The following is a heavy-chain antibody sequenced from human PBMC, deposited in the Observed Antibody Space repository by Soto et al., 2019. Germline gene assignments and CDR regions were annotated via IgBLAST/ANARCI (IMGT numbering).Heavy chain of an antibody. CDR2: INPSGGST. D-gene: IGHD3-22*01. V-gene: IGHV1-46*01. CDR1: GYTFTSYY. CDR3: ARDRDYYDSSGSPYYYYGMDV. J-gene: IGHJ6*02. Sequence: ASVKVSCKASGYTFTSYYMHXARHAPGQGLEWMGIINPSGGSTSYAQKFQGRVTMTRDTSTSTVYRELSSLRSEDTAVYYCARDRDYYDSSGSPYYYYGMDVWGQGTTVTVSS.